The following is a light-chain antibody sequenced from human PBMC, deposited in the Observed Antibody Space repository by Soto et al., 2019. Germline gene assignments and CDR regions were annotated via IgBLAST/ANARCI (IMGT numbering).Light chain of an antibody. Sequence: QSVLTQPRSVSGSPGQSVTISCTGTSSDVGGYNFVSWYQQHPDKAPKLMIYDVNKWPSGVPDRFSGSKSGNTASLTISGLQAEDEADYYCCSYAGSYTYVFGTGTKVTVL. V-gene: IGLV2-11*01. CDR3: CSYAGSYTYV. CDR2: DVN. J-gene: IGLJ1*01. CDR1: SSDVGGYNF.